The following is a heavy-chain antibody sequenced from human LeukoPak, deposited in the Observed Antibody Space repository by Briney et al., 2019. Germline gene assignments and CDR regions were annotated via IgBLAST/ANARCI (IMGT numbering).Heavy chain of an antibody. Sequence: GGSLRLSCAASGFTFRNYWMSWVRQAPGKGLDWVANIKQDGSEKYYVVSVKGRFTISRDNAKNSLYLQMNSLRAEDTAVYYCVIAYASSENWRFDYWGQGTLVTVSS. D-gene: IGHD2-8*01. V-gene: IGHV3-7*01. CDR1: GFTFRNYW. CDR3: VIAYASSENWRFDY. CDR2: IKQDGSEK. J-gene: IGHJ4*02.